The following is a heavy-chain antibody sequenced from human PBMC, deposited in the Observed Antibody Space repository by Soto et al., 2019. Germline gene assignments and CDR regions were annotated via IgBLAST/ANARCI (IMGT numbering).Heavy chain of an antibody. CDR3: ARQLDFWSGYPTDV. V-gene: IGHV1-8*01. CDR2: MNPNSGNT. D-gene: IGHD3-3*01. CDR1: GYTFTSYD. Sequence: QVQLVQSGAEVKKPGASVKVSCKASGYTFTSYDINWVRQATGQGLEWMGWMNPNSGNTGYAQKFQGRVTMSRNTSISTAYMELSSLRSEDTAVYYCARQLDFWSGYPTDVWGQGTTVTVSS. J-gene: IGHJ6*02.